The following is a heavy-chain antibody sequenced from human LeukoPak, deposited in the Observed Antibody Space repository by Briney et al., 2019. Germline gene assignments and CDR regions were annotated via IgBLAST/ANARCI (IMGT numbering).Heavy chain of an antibody. D-gene: IGHD3-16*01. J-gene: IGHJ4*02. Sequence: GASLRLSCAAAGFTFSNYWMSWVRQAPGRGLEWVASIKKNGSEKSFEDSVKGRFTISRDNAKNSLYLQMNSLRAEDTAVYFCARDKSCASWGQGTLVTVSS. CDR1: GFTFSNYW. CDR2: IKKNGSEK. CDR3: ARDKSCAS. V-gene: IGHV3-7*01.